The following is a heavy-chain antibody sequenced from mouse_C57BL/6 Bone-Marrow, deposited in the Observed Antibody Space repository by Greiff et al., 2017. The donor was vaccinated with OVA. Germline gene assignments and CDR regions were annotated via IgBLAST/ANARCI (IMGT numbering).Heavy chain of an antibody. CDR3: ARRYGSDYFDY. D-gene: IGHD1-1*01. J-gene: IGHJ2*01. CDR1: GFTFSDYY. V-gene: IGHV5-12*01. CDR2: ISNGGGST. Sequence: EVQLVESGGGLVQPGGSLKLSCAASGFTFSDYYMYWVRQTPEKRLEWVAYISNGGGSTYYPDTVKGRFTISRDNAKNTLYLQMSRLKSEDTAMYYCARRYGSDYFDYWGQGTTLTVSS.